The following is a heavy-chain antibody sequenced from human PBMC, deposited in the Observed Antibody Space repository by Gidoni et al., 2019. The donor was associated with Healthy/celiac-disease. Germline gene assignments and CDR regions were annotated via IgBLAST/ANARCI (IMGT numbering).Heavy chain of an antibody. CDR3: AKAHYYDSSGYLTADAFDI. CDR1: GFTFDAYA. Sequence: EVQLVESGGGLVQPGRSLRLSCAASGFTFDAYAMHWVRQAPGKGLEWVSGISWNSGSIGYADSVKGRFTISGDNAKNSLYLQMNSLRAEDTALYYCAKAHYYDSSGYLTADAFDIWGQGTMVTVSS. J-gene: IGHJ3*02. V-gene: IGHV3-9*01. D-gene: IGHD3-22*01. CDR2: ISWNSGSI.